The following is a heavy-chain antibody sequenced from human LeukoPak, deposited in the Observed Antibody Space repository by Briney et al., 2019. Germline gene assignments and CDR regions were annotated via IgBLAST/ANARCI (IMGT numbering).Heavy chain of an antibody. Sequence: GSLRLSCAASGFTFSNAWMSWVRQPPGKGLEWIGEINHSGSTNYNPSLKSRVTISVDTSKNQFSLKLSSVTAADTAVYYCARKAAMVNYFDYWGQGTLVTVSS. J-gene: IGHJ4*02. V-gene: IGHV4-34*01. CDR1: GFTFSNAW. CDR2: INHSGST. CDR3: ARKAAMVNYFDY. D-gene: IGHD5-18*01.